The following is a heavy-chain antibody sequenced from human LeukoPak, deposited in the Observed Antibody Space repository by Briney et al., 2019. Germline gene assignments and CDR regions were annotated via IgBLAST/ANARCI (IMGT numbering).Heavy chain of an antibody. CDR3: ARAGSSDYYYGMDV. Sequence: GGSLRLSCAASGFTFSSYWMSWVRQAPGKGLEWVANIKQDGSEKYYVDSMKGRFTISRDNAKNSLYLQMNSLRAEDTAVYYCARAGSSDYYYGMDVWGQGTTVTVSS. J-gene: IGHJ6*02. V-gene: IGHV3-7*01. CDR1: GFTFSSYW. CDR2: IKQDGSEK.